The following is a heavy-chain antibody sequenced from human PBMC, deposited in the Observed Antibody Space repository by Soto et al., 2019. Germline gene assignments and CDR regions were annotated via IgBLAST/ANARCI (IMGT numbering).Heavy chain of an antibody. CDR2: ISGSGGST. CDR3: AKDLYSGYELNAFDI. CDR1: GFTFSSYA. D-gene: IGHD5-12*01. V-gene: IGHV3-23*01. Sequence: GGSLRLSCAASGFTFSSYAMSWVRQAPGKGLEWVSAISGSGGSTHYADSVKGRFTISRDNSKNTLYLQMNSLRAEDTAVYYCAKDLYSGYELNAFDIWGQGTMVTVSS. J-gene: IGHJ3*02.